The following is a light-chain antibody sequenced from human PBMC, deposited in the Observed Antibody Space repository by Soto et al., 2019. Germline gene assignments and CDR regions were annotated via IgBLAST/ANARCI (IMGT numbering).Light chain of an antibody. J-gene: IGKJ5*01. CDR2: AAS. Sequence: DIQLTQSPSFLSASVGDRVTITCRASQAIDTYLAWYLQKPGKAPKLLIYAASLLQSGVPSRFSGSGSGTEFTLTINSLQPEDFASYYCQQLNSFPFIFGQGTRLEIK. V-gene: IGKV1-9*01. CDR1: QAIDTY. CDR3: QQLNSFPFI.